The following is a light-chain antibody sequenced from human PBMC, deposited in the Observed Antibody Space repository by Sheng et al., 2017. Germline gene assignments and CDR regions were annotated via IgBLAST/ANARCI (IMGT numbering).Light chain of an antibody. V-gene: IGKV3D-15*01. J-gene: IGKJ1*01. CDR2: GAS. Sequence: EIVLTQSPGTLSVSPGERATLSCRASQSFSSSYLTWYQQKPGQAPRLLIYGASTRATGIPDRFSGSGSGTDFTLTISSLQSEDFAVYYCQQYNKWPPWTFGQGTRVEV. CDR3: QQYNKWPPWT. CDR1: QSFSSSY.